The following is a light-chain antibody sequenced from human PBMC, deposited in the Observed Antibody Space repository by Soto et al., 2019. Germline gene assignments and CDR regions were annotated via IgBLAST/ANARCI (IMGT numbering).Light chain of an antibody. J-gene: IGKJ3*01. CDR2: GAS. Sequence: EIVMTQSPATLSVSPGERATLSCRASQSLSSNLARYQQKPGQAPRLLIYGASTRATGIPARFSGSGSGTEFTLTISGLQSEDFAVYYCQQYNNWPPGTFGPGTKVDIK. V-gene: IGKV3-15*01. CDR1: QSLSSN. CDR3: QQYNNWPPGT.